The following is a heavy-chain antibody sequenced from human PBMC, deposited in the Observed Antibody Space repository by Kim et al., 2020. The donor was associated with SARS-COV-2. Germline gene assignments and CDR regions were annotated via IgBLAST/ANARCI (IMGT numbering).Heavy chain of an antibody. V-gene: IGHV3-23*01. CDR3: APGIAAAAPDN. CDR1: GFTFSSHA. Sequence: GGSLRLSCGVSGFTFSSHAISWVRQAPGKGLEWVSAISSNGASTYYADSVTGRLTLSRDNSKNTLYLQMYSLRVDDTAIYYCAPGIAAAAPDNWGQGTLV. J-gene: IGHJ4*02. D-gene: IGHD6-13*01. CDR2: ISSNGAST.